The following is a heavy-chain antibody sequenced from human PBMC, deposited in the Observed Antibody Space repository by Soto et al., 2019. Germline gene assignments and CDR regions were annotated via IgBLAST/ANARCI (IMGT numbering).Heavy chain of an antibody. J-gene: IGHJ4*02. CDR1: GFTFSSYA. D-gene: IGHD1-26*01. CDR3: ARDRSGSYYGNDY. CDR2: ISYDGSNK. V-gene: IGHV3-30-3*01. Sequence: GGSLRLSCAASGFTFSSYAMHWVRQAPGKGLEWVAVISYDGSNKYYADSVKGRFTISRDNSKNTLYLQMNSLRAEDTAVYYCARDRSGSYYGNDYWGQGTLVTVSS.